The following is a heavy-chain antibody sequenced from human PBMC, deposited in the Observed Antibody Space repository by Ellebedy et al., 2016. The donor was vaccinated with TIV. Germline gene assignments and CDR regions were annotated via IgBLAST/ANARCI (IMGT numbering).Heavy chain of an antibody. V-gene: IGHV1-69*13. D-gene: IGHD1-26*01. CDR2: IIPTFGTA. J-gene: IGHJ4*02. CDR1: GDTFSSYS. CDR3: ARENDVTGVGATGPFDY. Sequence: AASVKVSCKASGDTFSSYSLSWVRHAPGQGLEWMGGIIPTFGTAHYAQKFQGRVTITADESTSTAYMEMSGLRSEDTDVYYCARENDVTGVGATGPFDYWGQGTLVTVSS.